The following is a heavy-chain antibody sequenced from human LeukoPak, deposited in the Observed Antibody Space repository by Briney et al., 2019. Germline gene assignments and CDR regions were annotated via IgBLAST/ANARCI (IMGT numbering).Heavy chain of an antibody. Sequence: ASVKVSCKASGYTFTSYDINWVRQATGQGLEWMGWMNPNSGNTGYAQKFQGRVTITRNTSISTAYMELSSLRSEDTAVYYCARGLGEATSYYYMDVWGKGTTVTVSS. CDR3: ARGLGEATSYYYMDV. D-gene: IGHD1-26*01. J-gene: IGHJ6*03. CDR1: GYTFTSYD. V-gene: IGHV1-8*03. CDR2: MNPNSGNT.